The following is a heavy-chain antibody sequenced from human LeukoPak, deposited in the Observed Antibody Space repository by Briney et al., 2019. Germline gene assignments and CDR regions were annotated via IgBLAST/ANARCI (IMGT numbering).Heavy chain of an antibody. D-gene: IGHD4-23*01. CDR2: IFYSGRT. CDR1: SGSISTSNHY. CDR3: ARHQRGNSDAFDI. Sequence: PSETLSLTCTVSSGSISTSNHYWSWVRQPPGKALEWIGNIFYSGRTNYNPSLKSRVTISVDTSKNQFSLNLSSVTAADTAVYYCARHQRGNSDAFDIWGQGTMVTVSS. V-gene: IGHV4-61*01. J-gene: IGHJ3*02.